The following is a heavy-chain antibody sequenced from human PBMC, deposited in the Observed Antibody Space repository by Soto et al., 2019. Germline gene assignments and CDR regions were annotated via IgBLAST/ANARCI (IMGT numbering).Heavy chain of an antibody. V-gene: IGHV1-18*01. D-gene: IGHD2-15*01. CDR3: ARDPDCSGGSCYPTVPSLNDY. Sequence: ASVKVSCKASGYTFTSYGISWVRQAPGQGLEWMGWISAYNGNTNYAQKLQGRVTMTTDTSTRTAYMELRSLRSDDTAVYYCARDPDCSGGSCYPTVPSLNDYWGQGTLVTVSS. CDR1: GYTFTSYG. J-gene: IGHJ4*02. CDR2: ISAYNGNT.